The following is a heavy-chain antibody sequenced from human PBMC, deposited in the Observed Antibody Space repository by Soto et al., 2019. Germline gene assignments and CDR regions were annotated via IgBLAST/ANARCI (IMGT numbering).Heavy chain of an antibody. CDR3: ARLSIAARNYFDY. CDR1: GGSISSSSYY. J-gene: IGHJ4*02. CDR2: IYYSGST. D-gene: IGHD6-6*01. Sequence: PSETLSLTCTVSGGSISSSSYYWGWIRQPPGKGLEWIGSIYYSGSTYYNPSLKSRVTISVDTSKNQFSLRLSSVTAADTAVYYCARLSIAARNYFDYWGQGTLVTVSS. V-gene: IGHV4-39*01.